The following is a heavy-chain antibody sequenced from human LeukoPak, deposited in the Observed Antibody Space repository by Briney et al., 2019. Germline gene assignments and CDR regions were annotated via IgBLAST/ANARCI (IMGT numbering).Heavy chain of an antibody. D-gene: IGHD3-22*01. V-gene: IGHV4-4*07. J-gene: IGHJ4*02. CDR3: ARGLSYYYDSSGYFVFDY. Sequence: SENPSPPRTVPCGSLNSFYWGWSREPPREGNGLIGRIYTSGSTNYNPSLKSRVTMSVDTSKNQFSLKLSSVTAADTAVYYCARGLSYYYDSSGYFVFDYWGQGTLVTVSS. CDR2: IYTSGST. CDR1: CGSLNSFY.